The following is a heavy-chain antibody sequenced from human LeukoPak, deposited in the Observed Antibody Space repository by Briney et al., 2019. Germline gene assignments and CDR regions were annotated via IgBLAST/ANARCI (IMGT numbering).Heavy chain of an antibody. CDR3: ARGDILTGSPPLDY. V-gene: IGHV1-8*01. Sequence: GASVKVSCKASGYTFTSYDINWVRQATGQGLEWMGWMNPNSGNTGYAQKFQGRVTMTRDTSISTAYMELSRLRSDDTAVYYCARGDILTGSPPLDYWGQGTLVTVSS. J-gene: IGHJ4*02. CDR2: MNPNSGNT. CDR1: GYTFTSYD. D-gene: IGHD3-9*01.